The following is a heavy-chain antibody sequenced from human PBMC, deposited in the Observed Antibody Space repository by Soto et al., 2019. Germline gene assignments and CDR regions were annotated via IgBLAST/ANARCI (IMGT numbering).Heavy chain of an antibody. D-gene: IGHD5-18*01. CDR1: GFTFSSYG. CDR2: ISYDGSNK. Sequence: ESGGGVVQPGRSLRLSCAASGFTFSSYGMHWVRQAPGKGLEWVAVISYDGSNKYYADSVKGRFTISRDNSKNTLYLQMNSLRAEDTAVYYCAKDTRGGYSYGRFDYWGQGTLVTVSS. V-gene: IGHV3-30*18. CDR3: AKDTRGGYSYGRFDY. J-gene: IGHJ4*02.